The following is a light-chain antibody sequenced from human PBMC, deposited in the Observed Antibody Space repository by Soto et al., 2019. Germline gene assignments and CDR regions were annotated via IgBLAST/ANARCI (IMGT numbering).Light chain of an antibody. V-gene: IGKV1-5*01. CDR2: DVS. Sequence: TQSPGTLSLSPGERATLSCMASQSVSSSYLAWYQQKSGKAPKLLIYDVSSLESGVPSRFSGSGSGTDFTLTISSLQPDDFATYYCQQYNSYSPLTFGGGTKVDIK. J-gene: IGKJ4*01. CDR3: QQYNSYSPLT. CDR1: QSVSSS.